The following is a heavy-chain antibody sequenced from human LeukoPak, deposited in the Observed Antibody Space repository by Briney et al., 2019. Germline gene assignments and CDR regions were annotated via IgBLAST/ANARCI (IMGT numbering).Heavy chain of an antibody. V-gene: IGHV4-59*01. CDR3: ARSSEGRYYYDSSGYSYYYYYMDV. Sequence: SETLSLTCTVSGGSISSYYWSWIRQPPGKGLEWIGYIYYSGSTSYNPSLKSRVTISVGTSKNQFSLKLSSVTAADTAVYYCARSSEGRYYYDSSGYSYYYYYMDVWGKGTTVTISS. CDR2: IYYSGST. J-gene: IGHJ6*03. D-gene: IGHD3-22*01. CDR1: GGSISSYY.